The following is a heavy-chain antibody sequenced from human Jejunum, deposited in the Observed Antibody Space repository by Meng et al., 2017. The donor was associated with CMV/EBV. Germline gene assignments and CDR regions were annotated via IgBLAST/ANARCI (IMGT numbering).Heavy chain of an antibody. Sequence: GFTFSDYYMRWIRQAPGKGLEWVSYISSSGSTIYYADSVKGRFTISRDNAKNSLYLQMNSLRAEDTAVYYCARTHYYDSSGPLDYWGQGTLVTVSS. CDR3: ARTHYYDSSGPLDY. J-gene: IGHJ4*02. CDR2: ISSSGSTI. CDR1: GFTFSDYY. D-gene: IGHD3-22*01. V-gene: IGHV3-11*01.